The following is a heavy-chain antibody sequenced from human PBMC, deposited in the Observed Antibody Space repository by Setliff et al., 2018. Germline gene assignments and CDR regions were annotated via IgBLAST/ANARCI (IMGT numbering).Heavy chain of an antibody. CDR2: IIPVFGTA. CDR1: GGTFRTDG. CDR3: AREKMDVVAVAGKYCVMDV. Sequence: SVKVSCKASGGTFRTDGFSWVRQAPGQGLEWMGRIIPVFGTAKYAQKFQGRVTISADESTRTAYMELSSLRFEDTAVYYCAREKMDVVAVAGKYCVMDVWGQGTTVTVSS. D-gene: IGHD6-19*01. J-gene: IGHJ6*02. V-gene: IGHV1-69*13.